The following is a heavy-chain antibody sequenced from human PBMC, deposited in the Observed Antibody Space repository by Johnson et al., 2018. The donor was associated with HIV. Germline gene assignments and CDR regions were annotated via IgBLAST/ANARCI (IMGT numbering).Heavy chain of an antibody. Sequence: VQFVESGGGVVQPGGSLRLSCAASGFTFRSYAMHWVRQAPGKGLEWVGVISYDGSTQYYADSVKGRFTISRVNSKNMLYLQMNSLRVEDTAVYYCVKEASRGTVTQAPDAFDIWGQGTVVTVSS. V-gene: IGHV3-30*18. CDR2: ISYDGSTQ. CDR3: VKEASRGTVTQAPDAFDI. J-gene: IGHJ3*02. D-gene: IGHD4-17*01. CDR1: GFTFRSYA.